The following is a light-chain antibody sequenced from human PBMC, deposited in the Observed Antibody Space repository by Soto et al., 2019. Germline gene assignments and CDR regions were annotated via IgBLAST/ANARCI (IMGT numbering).Light chain of an antibody. Sequence: QSALTQPASVSGSPGQSITISCTGTSSDVGGYNYVYWYQQHPGKAPKLMIYEVSTRPSGVSNRFSGSKSGNTASLTISGLQAEDEADYYCSSYTSSSTLYVFGTGTKLTVL. CDR1: SSDVGGYNY. CDR2: EVS. J-gene: IGLJ1*01. V-gene: IGLV2-14*01. CDR3: SSYTSSSTLYV.